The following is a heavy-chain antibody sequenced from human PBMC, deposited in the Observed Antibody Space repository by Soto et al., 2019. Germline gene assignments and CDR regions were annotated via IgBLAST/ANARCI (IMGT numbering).Heavy chain of an antibody. D-gene: IGHD3-3*01. CDR1: GFSFISYD. Sequence: GGSLRLSCAASGFSFISYDMSWVRQAPGKGLEWVSTISGSDGKTFYADSVKGRFSISRDTSKNMLYLQMNNLRGDDTAVYYCVRWSYLDYWGQGTRVTVSS. J-gene: IGHJ4*02. CDR3: VRWSYLDY. CDR2: ISGSDGKT. V-gene: IGHV3-23*01.